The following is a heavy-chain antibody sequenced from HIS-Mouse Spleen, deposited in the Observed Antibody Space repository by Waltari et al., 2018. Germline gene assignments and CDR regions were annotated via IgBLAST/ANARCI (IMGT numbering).Heavy chain of an antibody. CDR1: GGSISSSSYY. Sequence: QLQLQESGPGLVKPSETLSLTCTVSGGSISSSSYYWGWIRQPPGKGLEWIGSIYYSGSTYDNPSLKGRVTISVDTAKNQFSLKLSSVTAADTAVYYCAREIPYSSSWYDWYFDFWGRGTLVTVSS. J-gene: IGHJ2*01. D-gene: IGHD6-13*01. CDR2: IYYSGST. V-gene: IGHV4-39*07. CDR3: AREIPYSSSWYDWYFDF.